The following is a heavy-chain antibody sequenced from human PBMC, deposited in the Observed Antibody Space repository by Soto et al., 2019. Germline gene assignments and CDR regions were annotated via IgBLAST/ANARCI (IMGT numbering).Heavy chain of an antibody. V-gene: IGHV3-23*01. CDR2: ISFTGDSR. J-gene: IGHJ6*02. Sequence: GGSMRLSCAASGFNFNAYVMNWVRQAPGKGLEWVSIISFTGDSRYYADSVKDRFTISRDNSQNTLYLQMNSLRAEDTAVYYCAKKSCSSPGCPYGMDVWGQGTTVTVSS. CDR3: AKKSCSSPGCPYGMDV. CDR1: GFNFNAYV. D-gene: IGHD2-2*01.